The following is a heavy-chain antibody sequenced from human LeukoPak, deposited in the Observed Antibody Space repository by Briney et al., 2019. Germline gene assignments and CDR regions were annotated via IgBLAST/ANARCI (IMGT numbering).Heavy chain of an antibody. CDR2: ISSSSSYI. CDR1: GFTFGSYS. D-gene: IGHD1-26*01. J-gene: IGHJ6*02. CDR3: ARDPTTAKNV. V-gene: IGHV3-21*01. Sequence: GGSLRLSCAASGFTFGSYSMNWVRQAPGKGLEWVSSISSSSSYIYYADSVKGRFTISRDNAKNSLYLQMNSLRAEDTAVYYCARDPTTAKNVWGQGTTVTVSS.